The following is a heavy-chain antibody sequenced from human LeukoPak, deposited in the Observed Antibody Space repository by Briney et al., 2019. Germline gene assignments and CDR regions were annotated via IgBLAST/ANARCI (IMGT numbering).Heavy chain of an antibody. CDR2: ISGSGGST. CDR1: GFTFSSYA. CDR3: AKNPSYYSNYYYYYMDV. D-gene: IGHD4-11*01. J-gene: IGHJ6*03. Sequence: QAGGSLRLSCAASGFTFSSYAMSWVRQAPGKGLEWVSAISGSGGSTYYADSVKGRFTISRDNSKNTLYLQMNSLRAEDTAVYYCAKNPSYYSNYYYYYMDVWGKGTTVTVSS. V-gene: IGHV3-23*01.